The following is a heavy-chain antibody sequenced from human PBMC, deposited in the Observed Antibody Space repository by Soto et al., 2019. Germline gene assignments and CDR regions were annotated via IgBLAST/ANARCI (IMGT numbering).Heavy chain of an antibody. CDR3: ARTYYYGSGSYSYNWFDP. D-gene: IGHD3-10*01. CDR2: IYHSGST. V-gene: IGHV4-4*02. CDR1: SGSISSSNW. Sequence: QVQLQESGPGLVKPSGTLSLTCAVSSGSISSSNWWSWVRQPPGKGLEWIGEIYHSGSTNYNPSLNSRVTISVDKTENQFSMKLSSVTAADTAVYYCARTYYYGSGSYSYNWFDPWGQGTLVTVSS. J-gene: IGHJ5*02.